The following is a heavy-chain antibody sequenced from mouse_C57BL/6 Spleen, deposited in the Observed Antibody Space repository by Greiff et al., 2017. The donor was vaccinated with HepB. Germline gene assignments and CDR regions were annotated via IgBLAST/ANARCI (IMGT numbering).Heavy chain of an antibody. Sequence: QVQLPGAELVMPGASVKLSCKASGYTFTSYWMHWVKQRPGQGLEWIGEIDPSDSYTNYNQKFKGKSTLTVDKSSSTAYMQLSSLTSEDSAVYYCARNQITTVSGDYFDYWGQGTTLTVSS. CDR2: IDPSDSYT. CDR1: GYTFTSYW. D-gene: IGHD1-1*01. CDR3: ARNQITTVSGDYFDY. J-gene: IGHJ2*01. V-gene: IGHV1-69*01.